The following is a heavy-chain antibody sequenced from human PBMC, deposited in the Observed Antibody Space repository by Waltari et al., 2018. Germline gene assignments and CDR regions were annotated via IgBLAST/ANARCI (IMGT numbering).Heavy chain of an antibody. Sequence: EVQLVQSGAEVKKPGESLKISCKGSGYSFTSYWIGWVRQMPGKGLEWMGIIYPGDADTKYSPAFKGQVTISDDKTISTAYLQWSSLKASDTAMYYCARVMAVADSADYWGQGTLVTVSS. J-gene: IGHJ4*02. CDR2: IYPGDADT. CDR1: GYSFTSYW. D-gene: IGHD6-19*01. CDR3: ARVMAVADSADY. V-gene: IGHV5-51*03.